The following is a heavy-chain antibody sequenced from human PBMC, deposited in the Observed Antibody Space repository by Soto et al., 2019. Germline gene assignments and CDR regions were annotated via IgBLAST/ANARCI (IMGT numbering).Heavy chain of an antibody. CDR2: IYYSGNT. Sequence: SETLSLTCTVSGGSISSYYWSWIRQPPGKGLEWIGYIYYSGNTYYNPSLKSRVAMSVDTSKNQFSLKLSSVTAADTAVYYCARDSAGTAMTFDYWGQGTLVTVSS. V-gene: IGHV4-59*12. D-gene: IGHD5-18*01. CDR3: ARDSAGTAMTFDY. CDR1: GGSISSYY. J-gene: IGHJ4*02.